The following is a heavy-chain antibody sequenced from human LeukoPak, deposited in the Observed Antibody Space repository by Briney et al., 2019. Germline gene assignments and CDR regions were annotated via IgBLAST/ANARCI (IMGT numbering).Heavy chain of an antibody. Sequence: PGGSLRLSCAASGFTFSSYWMSWLRQAPGKGLEWVANIKQDGSEKYYVDCVKGRFTISRDNAKNSLYLQMNSLRAEDTAVYYCARLRGSYYPFDYWGQGTLVTVSS. CDR2: IKQDGSEK. D-gene: IGHD1-26*01. CDR1: GFTFSSYW. J-gene: IGHJ4*02. V-gene: IGHV3-7*01. CDR3: ARLRGSYYPFDY.